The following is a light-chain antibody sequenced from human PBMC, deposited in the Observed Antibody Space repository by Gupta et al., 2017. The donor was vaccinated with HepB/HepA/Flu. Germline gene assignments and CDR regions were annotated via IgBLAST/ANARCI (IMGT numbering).Light chain of an antibody. CDR2: DAS. CDR3: KQRSPCLRT. V-gene: IGKV3-11*01. Sequence: EIVLTQSPAILSLSPGERATLSCRASQSVGSQLAWYQQKHGQAPSLLIYDASNRATGIPARFSGSGSGTDFTLTISSLEPADFAVYYCKQRSPCLRTFGQGTQLEIK. J-gene: IGKJ1*01. CDR1: QSVGSQ.